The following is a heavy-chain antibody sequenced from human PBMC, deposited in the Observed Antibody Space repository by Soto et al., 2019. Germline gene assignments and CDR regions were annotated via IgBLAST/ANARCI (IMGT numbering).Heavy chain of an antibody. J-gene: IGHJ4*02. CDR3: ARGPYLDYFDY. CDR2: IYYSGST. Sequence: PSETLSLTCTVSGGSISSGGYYWSWIRQHPGKGLEWIGYIYYSGSTYYNPSLKSRVTISVDTSKNQFSLKLSSVTAADTAVYYCARGPYLDYFDYWGQGTLVTVSS. V-gene: IGHV4-31*03. CDR1: GGSISSGGYY.